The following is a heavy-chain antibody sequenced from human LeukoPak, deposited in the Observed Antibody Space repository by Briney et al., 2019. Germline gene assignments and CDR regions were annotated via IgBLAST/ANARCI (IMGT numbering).Heavy chain of an antibody. CDR2: INQDGSEK. Sequence: GGSLRLSCAASGFTFSTSWMSWVRQAPGKGLEWVADINQDGSEKYYVDSVKGRFTISRDNAKNSLFLQMNSLRAEDTALYHCARDIVVVPAGDAFDIWGQGTMVTVSS. V-gene: IGHV3-7*03. D-gene: IGHD2-2*01. CDR1: GFTFSTSW. J-gene: IGHJ3*02. CDR3: ARDIVVVPAGDAFDI.